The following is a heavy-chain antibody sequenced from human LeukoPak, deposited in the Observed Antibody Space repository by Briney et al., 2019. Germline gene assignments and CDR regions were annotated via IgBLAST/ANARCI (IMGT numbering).Heavy chain of an antibody. CDR1: GFTFSSYE. V-gene: IGHV3-48*03. J-gene: IGHJ4*02. Sequence: GGSVRLSCAPSGFTFSSYEMNWVRQAPGKGLEWVSYISSSGSTIYYADSMKGRFTLSRDNAKNSLYLQMNSLRAEDTAVYYCARVGRSGWPYYLDSWGQGTLVTVS. CDR3: ARVGRSGWPYYLDS. D-gene: IGHD6-19*01. CDR2: ISSSGSTI.